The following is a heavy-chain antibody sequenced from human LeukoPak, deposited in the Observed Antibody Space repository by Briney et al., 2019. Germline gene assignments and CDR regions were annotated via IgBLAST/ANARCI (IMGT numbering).Heavy chain of an antibody. V-gene: IGHV3-23*01. CDR1: GFTFSSYV. J-gene: IGHJ4*02. Sequence: GGSLRLSCAASGFTFSSYVMSWVRQTPGKGLEWVSAMSGSGDSTYYADSVKGRFTISRDNSKNTLYLQMNSLRAEDTAVYYCAKRVVATFDYWGQGTLVTVSS. CDR2: MSGSGDST. D-gene: IGHD2-15*01. CDR3: AKRVVATFDY.